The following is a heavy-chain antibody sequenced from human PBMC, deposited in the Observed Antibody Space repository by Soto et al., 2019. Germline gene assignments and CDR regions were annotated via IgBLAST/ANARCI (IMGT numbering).Heavy chain of an antibody. D-gene: IGHD3-9*01. V-gene: IGHV2-26*01. CDR3: ARMNYDILTGYYKFDY. CDR2: IFSNDEK. Sequence: QVTLKESGPVPVKPTETLTLTCTVSGFSLSNARMGVSWIRQPPRKALEWLAHIFSNDEKSYSTSLKSRLTISNDTAKSQVVLTMTNMDPVDTATYYCARMNYDILTGYYKFDYWGQGTLVTVSS. CDR1: GFSLSNARMG. J-gene: IGHJ4*02.